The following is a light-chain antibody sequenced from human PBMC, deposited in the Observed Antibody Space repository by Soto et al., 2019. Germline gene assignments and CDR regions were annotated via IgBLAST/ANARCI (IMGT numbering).Light chain of an antibody. J-gene: IGLJ2*01. CDR2: SNN. CDR1: SSNIGSNY. Sequence: QSVLTQPPSASGTPGQRVTISCSGSSSNIGSNYVYWYQQLPGTAPKLLISSNNQRPSGVPDRFSGSKSGTSASLAISGLQSEDEADYYCAAWDDSLNGVVFGGGTKLTVL. V-gene: IGLV1-44*01. CDR3: AAWDDSLNGVV.